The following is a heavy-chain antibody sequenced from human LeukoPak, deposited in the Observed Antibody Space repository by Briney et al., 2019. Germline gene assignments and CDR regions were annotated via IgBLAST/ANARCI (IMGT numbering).Heavy chain of an antibody. D-gene: IGHD2-2*01. J-gene: IGHJ4*02. CDR3: AKDTPVNIVVVPAANS. CDR1: GFTFSSYA. CDR2: ISGSGGST. Sequence: PGGSLRLSCAASGFTFSSYAMSWFRQAPGKGLEWVSAISGSGGSTYYADSVKGRFTISRDNSKNTLYLQMNSLRAEDTAVYYCAKDTPVNIVVVPAANSWGQGTLVTVSS. V-gene: IGHV3-23*01.